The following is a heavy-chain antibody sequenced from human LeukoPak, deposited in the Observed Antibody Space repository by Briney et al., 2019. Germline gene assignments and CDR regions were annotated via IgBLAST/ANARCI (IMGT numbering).Heavy chain of an antibody. D-gene: IGHD4-17*01. CDR2: IHHSGIP. J-gene: IGHJ2*01. CDR3: AQHGEFYFDI. CDR1: GGSFSGRY. Sequence: SQTLSLTCAVFGGSFSGRYWSWVRQPPGKGLEWIGQIHHSGIPSYSSSLRSRVTMSVDTSKNQFSPQLSSLTAADTAVYYCAQHGEFYFDIWGRGTLVTVSS. V-gene: IGHV4-34*01.